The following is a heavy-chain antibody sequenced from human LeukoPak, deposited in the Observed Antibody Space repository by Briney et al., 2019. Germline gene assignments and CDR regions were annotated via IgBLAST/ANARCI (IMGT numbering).Heavy chain of an antibody. J-gene: IGHJ4*02. CDR2: IYHSGST. CDR3: ARSAWLGEFVDY. V-gene: IGHV4-38-2*01. CDR1: GYSISSGYY. Sequence: PSETLSLTCAVSGYSISSGYYWGWIRQPPGKGLEWIGSIYHSGSTYYNPSLKSRVTISVDTSKNQFSLKLSSVTAADTAVYYCARSAWLGEFVDYWGQGTLVTVSS. D-gene: IGHD3-10*01.